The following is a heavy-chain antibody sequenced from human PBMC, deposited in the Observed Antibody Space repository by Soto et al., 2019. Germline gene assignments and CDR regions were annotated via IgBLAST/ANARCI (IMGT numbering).Heavy chain of an antibody. V-gene: IGHV3-30*18. CDR2: ISYDGSNK. Sequence: GGSLRLSCAASGFTFSSYGMHWVRQAPGKGLEWVAVISYDGSNKYYADSVKGRFTISRDNSKNTLYLQMNSLRAEDTAVYYCAKEAGVQYPTRINYYYNGMHVWGQGTTVTVSS. J-gene: IGHJ6*02. CDR3: AKEAGVQYPTRINYYYNGMHV. D-gene: IGHD2-2*01. CDR1: GFTFSSYG.